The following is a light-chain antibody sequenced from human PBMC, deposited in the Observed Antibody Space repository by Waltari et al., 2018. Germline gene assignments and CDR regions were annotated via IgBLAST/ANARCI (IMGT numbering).Light chain of an antibody. CDR2: GAS. CDR1: HSVSRD. J-gene: IGKJ1*01. Sequence: EIVLTQSPGTLSLSQGESATLSCRSSHSVSRDFAWYQQNPGQAPRLLIYGASNRATGIPDRFSGSGSGTDFSLIISRLEPEDFAVYYCQHYVSLPVTFGQGTKVEIK. V-gene: IGKV3-20*01. CDR3: QHYVSLPVT.